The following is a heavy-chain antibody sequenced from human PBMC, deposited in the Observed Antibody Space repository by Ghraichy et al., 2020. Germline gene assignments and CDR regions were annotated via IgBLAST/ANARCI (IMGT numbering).Heavy chain of an antibody. CDR3: SRGGGAGTPVLYHMDV. V-gene: IGHV3-21*01. CDR1: GLMFSPNT. CDR2: ISSSTRYI. J-gene: IGHJ6*02. Sequence: GGSLRLSCVASGLMFSPNTMNWVRQAPGKGLEWVSSISSSTRYIYYADSVKGRFTISRDNAQNSLYLQMNSLRAEDTAVYYCSRGGGAGTPVLYHMDVWGLGTPVTVS. D-gene: IGHD6-19*01.